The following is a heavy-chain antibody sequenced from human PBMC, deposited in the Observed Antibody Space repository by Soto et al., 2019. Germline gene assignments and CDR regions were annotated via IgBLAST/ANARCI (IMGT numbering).Heavy chain of an antibody. J-gene: IGHJ4*02. CDR1: GGSISSGDYY. CDR3: ARLDYYVLKPFDY. V-gene: IGHV4-30-4*01. D-gene: IGHD3-22*01. Sequence: SETLSLTCTVSGGSISSGDYYWSWIRQPPGKGLEWIGYIYYSGSTYYNPSLKSRVTISVDTSKNQFSLKLSSVTAADSAVYYCARLDYYVLKPFDYWGQGTLGTVSS. CDR2: IYYSGST.